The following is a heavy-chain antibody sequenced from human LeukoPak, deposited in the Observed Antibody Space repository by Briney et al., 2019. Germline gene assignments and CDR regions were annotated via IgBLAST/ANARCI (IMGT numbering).Heavy chain of an antibody. Sequence: PSETLSLTCTVSGGSISSYYWSWIRQSPGKGPEWIGYINKSGSTNYNLSLKSRVTISVDTSKNQFSLKLSSVTAADTAVYYCARDLTAQNWFDPWGQGTLVTVSS. CDR3: ARDLTAQNWFDP. CDR1: GGSISSYY. CDR2: INKSGST. V-gene: IGHV4-59*01. J-gene: IGHJ5*02.